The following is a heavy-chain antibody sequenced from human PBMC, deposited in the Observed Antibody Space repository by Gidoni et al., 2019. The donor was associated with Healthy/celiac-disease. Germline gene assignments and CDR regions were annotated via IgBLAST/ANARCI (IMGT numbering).Heavy chain of an antibody. CDR3: AARQHSSGWYERYFDY. CDR2: IVVGSGNT. CDR1: GFTFTSPA. D-gene: IGHD6-19*01. Sequence: QMQLVHSVPAVKTPGTSVKVSSKASGFTFTSPAVQWVRQARGQLFEWIGWIVVGSGNTNYAQKFQERVTITRDMSTSTAYMELSSLRSEDTAVYYCAARQHSSGWYERYFDYWGQGTLVTVSS. V-gene: IGHV1-58*01. J-gene: IGHJ4*02.